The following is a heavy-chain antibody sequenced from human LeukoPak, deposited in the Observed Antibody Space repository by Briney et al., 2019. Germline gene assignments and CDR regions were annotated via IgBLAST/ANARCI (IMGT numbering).Heavy chain of an antibody. CDR3: AKGAAPRGYTYVAN. D-gene: IGHD5-18*01. CDR2: ISGSGGST. J-gene: IGHJ4*02. Sequence: GGSLRLSCAASAFTFRSYAMIWVRQAPGKGLEWVSGISGSGGSTYYSDSAKGRFTISRDNSNNTLYLQMNSLRAEDTAVYYCAKGAAPRGYTYVANWGQGTLVTVSS. CDR1: AFTFRSYA. V-gene: IGHV3-23*01.